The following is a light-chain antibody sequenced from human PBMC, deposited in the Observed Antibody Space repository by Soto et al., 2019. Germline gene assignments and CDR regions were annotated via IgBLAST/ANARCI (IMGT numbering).Light chain of an antibody. CDR2: DAS. CDR1: QSISSW. V-gene: IGKV1-5*01. CDR3: QQYNSYVT. J-gene: IGKJ1*01. Sequence: DIPMTQSPSTLSASVGDRVTITCRASQSISSWLAWYQQKPGKAPKLLIYDASSVESGVPSRFSGSGSGTEFTLAIRGLEPDDFATYYCQQYNSYVTFGQGTKVEIK.